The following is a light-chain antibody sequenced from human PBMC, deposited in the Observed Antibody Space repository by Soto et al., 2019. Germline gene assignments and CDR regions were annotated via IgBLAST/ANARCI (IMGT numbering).Light chain of an antibody. Sequence: QSALTQPASVSGSPGQSITISCTGTSGDVGNYNLVSWYQQHPGKAPHLMIYEVSKRPSGVSNCFSGSKSGNTASLTISGLQAEDEADYYCCAYAGGSVYVLFGGGTKLTVL. J-gene: IGLJ3*02. CDR1: SGDVGNYNL. CDR3: CAYAGGSVYVL. CDR2: EVS. V-gene: IGLV2-23*02.